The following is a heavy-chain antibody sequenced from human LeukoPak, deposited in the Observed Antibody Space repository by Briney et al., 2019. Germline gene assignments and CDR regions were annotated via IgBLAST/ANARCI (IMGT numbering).Heavy chain of an antibody. Sequence: GGSLRLSCAASGFTFSSYSMNWVRQAPGKGLEWVSSISRSSSYIYYADSVKGRFTSSRDNAKNSLYLQMNSLRAEDTALYYCVTETKRGYSYGSPTDAFDVWGQGTMVTVSS. D-gene: IGHD5-18*01. CDR1: GFTFSSYS. CDR2: ISRSSSYI. V-gene: IGHV3-21*01. CDR3: VTETKRGYSYGSPTDAFDV. J-gene: IGHJ3*01.